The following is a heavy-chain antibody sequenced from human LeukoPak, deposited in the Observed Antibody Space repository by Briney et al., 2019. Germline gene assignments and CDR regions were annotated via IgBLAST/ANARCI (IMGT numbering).Heavy chain of an antibody. CDR3: ARELLSGDPSIGN. Sequence: SETLSLTCSVSGTSMTNTPSYWGWVRHSPGKGLEWIATMYYSGSTYYNPSLKSRVTISVDTSKNQFSLKLSSVTAADTAVYYCARELLSGDPSIGNWGQGTLVTVSS. J-gene: IGHJ4*02. CDR2: MYYSGST. CDR1: GTSMTNTPSY. V-gene: IGHV4-39*07. D-gene: IGHD7-27*01.